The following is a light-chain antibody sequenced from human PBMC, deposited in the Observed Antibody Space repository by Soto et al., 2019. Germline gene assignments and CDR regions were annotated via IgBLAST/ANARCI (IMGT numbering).Light chain of an antibody. J-gene: IGLJ1*01. CDR2: TND. V-gene: IGLV1-44*01. Sequence: QSVLTQPRSASGTPGQRVTISCSGSGSNIGSNAVNWYQQLPGTAPRLLIYTNDQRPSGVPDRFSGSKSGTSGSLAISGLQSEEEADYYCAAWDDSLSGYVFGTGTKGTVL. CDR1: GSNIGSNA. CDR3: AAWDDSLSGYV.